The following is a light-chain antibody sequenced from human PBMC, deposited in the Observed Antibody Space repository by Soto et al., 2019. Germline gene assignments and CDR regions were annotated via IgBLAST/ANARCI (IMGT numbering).Light chain of an antibody. J-gene: IGKJ4*01. V-gene: IGKV1-8*01. CDR3: QQYYTYPLT. CDR2: AAS. Sequence: AIRMTQSPSSLSASTGDRVTITCRASQGFSSFLAWYQQKPGKAPKLLIYAASTLQSGVPSRFSGSGSGTDFTLTISCLQSEDFATYYCQQYYTYPLTFGGGTKWIS. CDR1: QGFSSF.